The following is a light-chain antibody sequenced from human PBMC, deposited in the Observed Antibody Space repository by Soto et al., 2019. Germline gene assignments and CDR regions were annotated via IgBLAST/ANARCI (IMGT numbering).Light chain of an antibody. CDR2: EGI. V-gene: IGLV2-23*01. J-gene: IGLJ2*01. CDR1: SSDVGSYNL. Sequence: QSALTQPASVSGSPGQSITISCTGTSSDVGSYNLVSWYQQHPGKAPKLMIYEGIKRPSGVSNRFSASKSGNTASLTISGLQAEDEADYYCCAYAGSNTLVFGGGTKVTVL. CDR3: CAYAGSNTLV.